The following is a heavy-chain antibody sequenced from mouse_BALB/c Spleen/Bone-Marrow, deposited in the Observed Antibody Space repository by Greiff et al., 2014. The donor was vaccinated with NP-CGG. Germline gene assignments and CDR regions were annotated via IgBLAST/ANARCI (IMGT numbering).Heavy chain of an antibody. CDR2: IYPGNTDT. CDR1: GYTFTSYW. Sequence: VQLQQSGTILARPGVSVKMSCKASGYTFTSYWMHWVKQRPGQGLEWIGAIYPGNTDTNYNQKFKGKAKLTAVTSTSTAYMELSSLTNADSAVYYCTSRGITTGGFHYWGQGTTLTVSS. D-gene: IGHD2-4*01. J-gene: IGHJ2*01. V-gene: IGHV1-5*01. CDR3: TSRGITTGGFHY.